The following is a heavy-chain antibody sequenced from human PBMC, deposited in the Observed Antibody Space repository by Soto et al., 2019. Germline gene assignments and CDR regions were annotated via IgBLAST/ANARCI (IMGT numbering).Heavy chain of an antibody. V-gene: IGHV4-30-2*01. CDR3: ARGGGSDSFDY. D-gene: IGHD1-26*01. J-gene: IGHJ4*02. CDR1: GASITFGGYS. CDR2: INHLETT. Sequence: SKTLSLTCTVSGASITFGGYSWSWIRQTPGKGLEWIGYINHLETTFYNPSFESRLTLSIDRAKNQFSLKLHSMSAADRAVYFCARGGGSDSFDYWGQGIQVTVSS.